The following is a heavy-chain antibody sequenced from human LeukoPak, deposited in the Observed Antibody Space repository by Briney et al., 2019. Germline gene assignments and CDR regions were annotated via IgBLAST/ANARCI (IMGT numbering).Heavy chain of an antibody. J-gene: IGHJ4*02. D-gene: IGHD5-18*01. CDR1: GYTFTSYG. CDR3: ARERVTAMVPYYFDD. V-gene: IGHV1-18*01. CDR2: ISAYNGNT. Sequence: ASVKVSCKASGYTFTSYGISWVRQAPGQGLEWMGWISAYNGNTNYAQKLQGRVTMTTDTSTSTAYMELRSLRSDDTAVYYCARERVTAMVPYYFDDWGQGTLVTVSS.